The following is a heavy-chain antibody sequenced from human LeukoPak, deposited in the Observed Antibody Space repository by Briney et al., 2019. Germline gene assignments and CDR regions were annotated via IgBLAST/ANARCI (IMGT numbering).Heavy chain of an antibody. CDR3: ARSWAAKWELPGQFDS. CDR1: AVSMNNYY. J-gene: IGHJ4*02. V-gene: IGHV4-4*09. D-gene: IGHD1-26*01. CDR2: VFSRGTT. Sequence: SETLSLTCSVSAVSMNNYYWNWLRQSPEKGLEWIGFVFSRGTTNYNPSFKSRLSMSIDTSKMQFSLRLSSVTAADTAVYFCARSWAAKWELPGQFDSWGQGRLVSVSS.